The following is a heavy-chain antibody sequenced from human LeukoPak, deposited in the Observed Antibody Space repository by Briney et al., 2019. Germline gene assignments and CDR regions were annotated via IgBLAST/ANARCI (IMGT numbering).Heavy chain of an antibody. CDR3: ASSGGAAAGLDY. Sequence: SVKVSCKASGGTFSSYAISLVRQAPGQGLEWMGRIIPIFGTANYAQKFQGRVTITTDESTSTAYMELSSLRSEDTAVYYCASSGGAAAGLDYWGQGTLVTVSS. V-gene: IGHV1-69*05. D-gene: IGHD6-13*01. J-gene: IGHJ4*02. CDR1: GGTFSSYA. CDR2: IIPIFGTA.